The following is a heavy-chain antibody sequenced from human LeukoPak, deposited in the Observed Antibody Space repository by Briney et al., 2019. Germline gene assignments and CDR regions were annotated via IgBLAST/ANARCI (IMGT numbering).Heavy chain of an antibody. CDR3: AKDWWDTMWGAFDI. CDR1: GFTFSSYE. D-gene: IGHD3-10*02. J-gene: IGHJ3*02. CDR2: ISSSGSTI. V-gene: IGHV3-48*03. Sequence: GGSLRLSCAASGFTFSSYEMNWVRQAPGKGLEWVSYISSSGSTIYYADSVKGRFTISRDNAKNSLYLQMNSLRAEDTAVYYCAKDWWDTMWGAFDIWGQGTMVTVSP.